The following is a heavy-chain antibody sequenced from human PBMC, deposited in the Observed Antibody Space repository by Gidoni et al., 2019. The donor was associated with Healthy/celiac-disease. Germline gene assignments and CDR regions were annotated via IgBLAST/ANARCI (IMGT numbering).Heavy chain of an antibody. CDR2: ISSSSSYI. J-gene: IGHJ3*02. CDR1: GFTFSSYS. CDR3: ARDRVTMIVVVRDGDAFDI. D-gene: IGHD3-22*01. V-gene: IGHV3-21*01. Sequence: EVQLVESGGGLVKPGGSLRLSCAASGFTFSSYSMNGVRQAPGKGLEWVSSISSSSSYIYYADSVKGRFTISRDNAKNSLYLQMNSLRAEDTAVYYCARDRVTMIVVVRDGDAFDIWGQGTMVTVSS.